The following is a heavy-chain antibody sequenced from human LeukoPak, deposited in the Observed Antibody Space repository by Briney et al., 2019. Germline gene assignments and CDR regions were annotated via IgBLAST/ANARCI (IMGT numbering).Heavy chain of an antibody. CDR3: AKVPKTLGYCSGGSCFGNF. J-gene: IGHJ4*02. D-gene: IGHD2-15*01. V-gene: IGHV3-23*01. CDR1: GLTFSSYA. CDR2: ISGSGGST. Sequence: GGSLRLSCAPSGLTFSSYAMSWVRQAPGEGLEWVSSISGSGGSTYYADSVKGRFTIARDNSKNTLYLQMTSLRAEETAVYYCAKVPKTLGYCSGGSCFGNFWGQGTLVTVSS.